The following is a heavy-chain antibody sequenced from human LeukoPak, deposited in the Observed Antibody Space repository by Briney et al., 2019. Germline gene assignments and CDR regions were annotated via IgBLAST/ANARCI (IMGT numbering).Heavy chain of an antibody. Sequence: SETLSLTCAVYGGSFSGYYWSWIRQPPGKGLEWIGEINHSGSTNYNPSLKSRVTISVDTSKTQFSLKLSSVTAADTAVYYCARVYCSGGSCEGGYFDYWGQGTLVTVSS. D-gene: IGHD2-15*01. CDR1: GGSFSGYY. V-gene: IGHV4-34*01. CDR3: ARVYCSGGSCEGGYFDY. J-gene: IGHJ4*02. CDR2: INHSGST.